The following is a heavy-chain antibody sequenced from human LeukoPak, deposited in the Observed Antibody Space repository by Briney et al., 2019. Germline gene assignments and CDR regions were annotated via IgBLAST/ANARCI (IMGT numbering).Heavy chain of an antibody. J-gene: IGHJ5*02. V-gene: IGHV4-39*01. D-gene: IGHD1-20*01. CDR1: GGSISSSSYY. Sequence: SETLSLTCTVSGGSISSSSYYWGWIRQPPGKGLEWIGSIYHSGSTYYNPSLKSRVTISVDTSKNQFSLKLSSVTAADTAVFYCAIRVTGNRRGKWFDPWGQGTLVTVSS. CDR3: AIRVTGNRRGKWFDP. CDR2: IYHSGST.